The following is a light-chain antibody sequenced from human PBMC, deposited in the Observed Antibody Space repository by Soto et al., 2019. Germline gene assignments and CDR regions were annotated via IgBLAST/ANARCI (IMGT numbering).Light chain of an antibody. CDR2: DAS. CDR1: QDIYNF. Sequence: DIQMTQSPSSLSASVGDRVTITCQASQDIYNFLNWYQQKPVKAPKLLIYDASNLETGVPSRFSGSGSGTDFTFTISSLQPEDVATYYCQQYGNLPYTFGQGTKLEIK. V-gene: IGKV1-33*01. J-gene: IGKJ2*01. CDR3: QQYGNLPYT.